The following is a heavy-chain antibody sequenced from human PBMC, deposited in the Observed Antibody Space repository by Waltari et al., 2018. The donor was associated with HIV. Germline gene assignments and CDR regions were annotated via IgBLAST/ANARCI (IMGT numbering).Heavy chain of an antibody. V-gene: IGHV3-15*01. D-gene: IGHD3-22*01. Sequence: EVQLVESGGGLVKPGGSLRLSCDASGVSFRAVWLNWVRQAPGQGLEWVGQIKSKTEGWTTDYAAPVKGRFTISRDDSKNMLFLEMNSLNTDDTASYYCTVGKSSGYYWGQGTLVTVSS. J-gene: IGHJ4*02. CDR1: GVSFRAVW. CDR3: TVGKSSGYY. CDR2: IKSKTEGWTT.